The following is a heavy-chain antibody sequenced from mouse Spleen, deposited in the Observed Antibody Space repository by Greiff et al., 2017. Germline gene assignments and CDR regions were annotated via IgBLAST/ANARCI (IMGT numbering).Heavy chain of an antibody. D-gene: IGHD2-4*01. CDR1: GYTFTDYY. J-gene: IGHJ3*01. Sequence: EVQLQESGPVLVKPGASVKMSCKASGYTFTDYYMNWVKQSHGKSLEWIGVINPYNGGTSYNQKFKGKATLTVDKSSSTAYMELNSLTSEDSAVYYCARGDYDYGSGFAYWGQGTLVTVSA. CDR3: ARGDYDYGSGFAY. V-gene: IGHV1-19*01. CDR2: INPYNGGT.